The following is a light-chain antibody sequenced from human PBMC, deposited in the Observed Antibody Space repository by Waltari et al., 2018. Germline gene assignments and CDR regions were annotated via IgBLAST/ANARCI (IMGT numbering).Light chain of an antibody. J-gene: IGKJ1*01. Sequence: EIVLTQSPGTLSLSPGERATLSCRASQHVTNNYLGWYQQKPGQAPRLHIYGASNRAIGIPDKFTGSGSGTDFTLTFSRLEPEDFAVYYCQQYVDSPWTFGQGTNVEIK. CDR2: GAS. V-gene: IGKV3-20*01. CDR1: QHVTNNY. CDR3: QQYVDSPWT.